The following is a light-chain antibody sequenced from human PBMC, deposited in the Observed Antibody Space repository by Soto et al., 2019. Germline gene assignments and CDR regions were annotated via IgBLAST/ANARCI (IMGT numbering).Light chain of an antibody. CDR2: LEGSGSF. CDR3: ETWDINTHVV. CDR1: SLQSSYI. J-gene: IGLJ2*01. Sequence: QAVVTQSSSASASLGSSVNLTCTLSSLQSSYIIAWHQQQPGKAPRYLMNLEGSGSFNKGSGVPDRFSGSSSGADRYLTISNLQFEDEADYYCETWDINTHVVFGGGTKLTVL. V-gene: IGLV4-60*02.